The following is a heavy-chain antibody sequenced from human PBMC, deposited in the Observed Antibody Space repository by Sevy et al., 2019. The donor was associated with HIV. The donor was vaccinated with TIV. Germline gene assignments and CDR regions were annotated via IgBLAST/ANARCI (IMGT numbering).Heavy chain of an antibody. J-gene: IGHJ6*02. Sequence: ASVKVSCKASGGTFRISAISWVRQAPGQGLEWMGGITPVFSSANHAQKFQDRVSITADESTSTAYMDLSSLRSEDTAVYYCAREGYIMGTDRAYYYGMDVWGQGPTVTVSS. D-gene: IGHD1-20*01. CDR2: ITPVFSSA. CDR1: GGTFRISA. V-gene: IGHV1-69*13. CDR3: AREGYIMGTDRAYYYGMDV.